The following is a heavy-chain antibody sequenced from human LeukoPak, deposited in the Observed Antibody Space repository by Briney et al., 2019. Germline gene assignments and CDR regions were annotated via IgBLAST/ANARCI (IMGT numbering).Heavy chain of an antibody. CDR2: INHSGTT. D-gene: IGHD2-21*01. CDR1: GGSISSSNW. CDR3: ARPVSVEVLALAY. Sequence: PSGTLSLTCAVSGGSISSSNWWSWVRQPPGKGLEWIGEINHSGTTKYNPSLKSRVTMSVDTSKNQFSLKVNSVTAADTAVYYCARPVSVEVLALAYWGQGTLVTVSS. J-gene: IGHJ4*02. V-gene: IGHV4-4*02.